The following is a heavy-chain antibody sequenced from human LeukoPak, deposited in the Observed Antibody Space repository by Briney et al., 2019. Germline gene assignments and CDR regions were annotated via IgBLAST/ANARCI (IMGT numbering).Heavy chain of an antibody. Sequence: ASVKVSCKASGYTFTSYGISWVRQAPGQGLEWMGWISAYNGNTNYAQKLQGRVTMTTDTSTSTAYMELRSLRSDDTAVYYCARDAFTYYDFWSGSLDAFDIWGQGTMVTVSS. V-gene: IGHV1-18*01. CDR1: GYTFTSYG. J-gene: IGHJ3*02. D-gene: IGHD3-3*01. CDR3: ARDAFTYYDFWSGSLDAFDI. CDR2: ISAYNGNT.